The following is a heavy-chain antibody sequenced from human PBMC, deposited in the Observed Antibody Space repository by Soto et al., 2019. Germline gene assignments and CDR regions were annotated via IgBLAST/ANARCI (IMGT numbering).Heavy chain of an antibody. V-gene: IGHV4-39*02. Sequence: PETLSLTCSVSDGSINYNSYHWGWSRQPPGQGLEWIGSIFYTGTTFYNPSLESRVTMSVDTSKNSFSLHLTSVTAADTAVYFCARLVVVAPVANVWGQGTLVTVSS. D-gene: IGHD2-2*01. CDR2: IFYTGTT. CDR1: DGSINYNSYH. CDR3: ARLVVVAPVANV. J-gene: IGHJ4*02.